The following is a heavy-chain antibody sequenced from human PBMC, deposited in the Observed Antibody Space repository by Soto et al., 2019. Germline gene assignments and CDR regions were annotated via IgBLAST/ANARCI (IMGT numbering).Heavy chain of an antibody. D-gene: IGHD6-19*01. Sequence: SETLSLTCTVSGGSISSGGYYWNWIRQHPGKGLEWIGYTYYSGNTYYNPSLNSRVTISADTSKNQFSLKLSSVTAADTAVYYCARLSSRAWSIDYRCPGTLLTVSS. CDR3: ARLSSRAWSIDY. J-gene: IGHJ4*02. CDR1: GGSISSGGYY. CDR2: TYYSGNT. V-gene: IGHV4-31*03.